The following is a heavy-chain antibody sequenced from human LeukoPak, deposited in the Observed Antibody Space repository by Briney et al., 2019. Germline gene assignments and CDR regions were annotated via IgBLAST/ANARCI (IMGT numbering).Heavy chain of an antibody. Sequence: SETLSLTCTVSGGSISSYYWSWIRQPAAKGLEWIGRIYTSGSTNYNPSLKSRVTMSVDTSKNQFSLKLSSVTAADTAVYYCASGIAAAGQFDYWGQGTLVTVSS. V-gene: IGHV4-4*07. CDR3: ASGIAAAGQFDY. CDR1: GGSISSYY. CDR2: IYTSGST. J-gene: IGHJ4*02. D-gene: IGHD6-13*01.